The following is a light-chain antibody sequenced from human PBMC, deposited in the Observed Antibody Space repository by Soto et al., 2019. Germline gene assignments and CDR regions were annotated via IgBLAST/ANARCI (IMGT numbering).Light chain of an antibody. CDR2: DVS. Sequence: QSALTQPASVSGSPGQSITISCTGTGSDVGGYNYVSWYQQHPGKAPKVMIYDVSKRPSGISNRFSGSKSGSTASLTISGLQIEDEADYYCSSYTSGSTRVVFGGGTKLTVL. CDR1: GSDVGGYNY. J-gene: IGLJ2*01. CDR3: SSYTSGSTRVV. V-gene: IGLV2-14*03.